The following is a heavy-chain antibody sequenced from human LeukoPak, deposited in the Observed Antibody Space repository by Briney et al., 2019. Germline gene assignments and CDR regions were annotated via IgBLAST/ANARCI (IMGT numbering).Heavy chain of an antibody. V-gene: IGHV3-30*18. Sequence: GGSLRLSCAASGFTFSSYGMHWVRQAPGKGLEWVAVILYDGSNKYYADSVKGRFTISRDNTKNTLYLQMNSLRAEDTAVYYCAKADILLWFGEDWGQGTLVTVSS. J-gene: IGHJ4*02. CDR1: GFTFSSYG. D-gene: IGHD3-10*01. CDR2: ILYDGSNK. CDR3: AKADILLWFGED.